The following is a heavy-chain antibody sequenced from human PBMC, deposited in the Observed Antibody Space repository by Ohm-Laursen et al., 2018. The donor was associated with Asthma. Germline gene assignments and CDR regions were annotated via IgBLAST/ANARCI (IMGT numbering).Heavy chain of an antibody. J-gene: IGHJ1*01. CDR2: ISTASSFI. CDR3: ARIGPEWELPGREYSLHH. CDR1: GFTFEDYA. D-gene: IGHD1-26*01. Sequence: GSLRLSCTASGFTFEDYAMHWVRQIPGKGLEWVASISTASSFIYYADSVRGRFTTSRDNARNSVYLQMNSLRAEDTALYYCARIGPEWELPGREYSLHHWGEGTLVTVSS. V-gene: IGHV3-21*01.